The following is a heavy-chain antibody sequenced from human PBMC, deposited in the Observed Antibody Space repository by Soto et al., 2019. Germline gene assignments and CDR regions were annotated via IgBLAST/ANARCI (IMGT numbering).Heavy chain of an antibody. Sequence: RESLKISCKGSGYIFRNNWITWVRQMPGKGLEWMGRIDLTDSYTSYSPSFQGHVSFSADKSINTTYLHFSSLRASDTAVYYCARHGGSHYLSRGYHYALDYWGQGTPVTVSS. J-gene: IGHJ4*02. D-gene: IGHD3-22*01. CDR2: IDLTDSYT. CDR1: GYIFRNNW. V-gene: IGHV5-10-1*01. CDR3: ARHGGSHYLSRGYHYALDY.